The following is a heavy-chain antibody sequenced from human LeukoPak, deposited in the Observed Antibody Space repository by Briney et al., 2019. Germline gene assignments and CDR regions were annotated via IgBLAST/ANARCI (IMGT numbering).Heavy chain of an antibody. Sequence: SETLSLTCTVSGGSISSYYWSWIRQPPGKGLEWIGYIYYSGSTNYNPSLKSRVTISVDTSKNQFSLKLSSVTAADAAVYYCARFKGYSGYDYAFDIWGQGTMVTVSS. J-gene: IGHJ3*02. CDR3: ARFKGYSGYDYAFDI. CDR1: GGSISSYY. CDR2: IYYSGST. D-gene: IGHD5-12*01. V-gene: IGHV4-59*01.